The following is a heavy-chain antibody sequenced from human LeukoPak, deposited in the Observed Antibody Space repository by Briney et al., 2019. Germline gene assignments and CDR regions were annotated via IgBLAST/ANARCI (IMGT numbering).Heavy chain of an antibody. CDR2: IYSGGGT. V-gene: IGHV3-53*01. CDR1: GFTVSSNY. CDR3: ARRGSTRSYGYWFDP. J-gene: IGHJ5*02. Sequence: GGSLRLSCAASGFTVSSNYMSWVRQAPGKGLEWVSVIYSGGGTYYADSVKGRFTISRDNSKNTLYLQMSSLRAEDTAVYYCARRGSTRSYGYWFDPWGQGTLVTVSS. D-gene: IGHD1-26*01.